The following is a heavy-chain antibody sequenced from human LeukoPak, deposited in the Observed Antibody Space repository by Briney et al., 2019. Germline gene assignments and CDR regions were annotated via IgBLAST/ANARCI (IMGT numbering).Heavy chain of an antibody. CDR2: VYSTGTT. CDR1: GGSINNYY. Sequence: ASETLSLTCTVSGGSINNYYWSCIRQPAGKGLEWIGRVYSTGTTYYSPSLKSRLTMSVDKSKNQFSLKLSSVTAADTAVYYCARKWNGVFDFGAQGKMVTVSS. J-gene: IGHJ3*01. D-gene: IGHD1-1*01. CDR3: ARKWNGVFDF. V-gene: IGHV4-4*07.